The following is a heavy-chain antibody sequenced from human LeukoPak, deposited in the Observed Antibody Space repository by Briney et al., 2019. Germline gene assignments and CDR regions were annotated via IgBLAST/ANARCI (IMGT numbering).Heavy chain of an antibody. J-gene: IGHJ4*02. CDR3: AKGGYCSATRCYVGKGMDD. Sequence: GGSLRLSCAASGFTFSSYWMSWVRQAPGKGLEWVANIKQDGSEKYYVDSVKGRFTISRDNSKNTVSLQVNSLRAEDTAAYYCAKGGYCSATRCYVGKGMDDWGQGTLVTVSS. CDR1: GFTFSSYW. V-gene: IGHV3-7*01. CDR2: IKQDGSEK. D-gene: IGHD2-2*01.